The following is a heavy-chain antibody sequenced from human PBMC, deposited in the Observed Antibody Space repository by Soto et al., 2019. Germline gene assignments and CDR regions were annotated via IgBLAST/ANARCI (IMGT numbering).Heavy chain of an antibody. V-gene: IGHV3-21*01. CDR3: ARDYYDILTGYYPNITMPRNPFDY. D-gene: IGHD3-9*01. Sequence: GGSLRLSCAASGFTVSSNYMSWVRQAPGKGLEWVSSISSSSSYIYYADSVKGRFTISRDNTKNTLYLQMNSLTAEDTAVYYCARDYYDILTGYYPNITMPRNPFDYWGQGTLVTVSS. CDR2: ISSSSSYI. J-gene: IGHJ4*02. CDR1: GFTVSSNY.